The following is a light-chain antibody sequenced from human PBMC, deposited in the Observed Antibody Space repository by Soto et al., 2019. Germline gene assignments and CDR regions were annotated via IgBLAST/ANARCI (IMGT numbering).Light chain of an antibody. V-gene: IGKV3-20*01. Sequence: ETFLTQSPGTLSLSPGERATLSCRASQSISSSSLAWYQQKPGQAPRLLILDASSRATGIPDRFSGSGSGTDFTLTISRLEPEDFAVYYCHHYGSSPFAFGQGTRLEIK. J-gene: IGKJ5*01. CDR2: DAS. CDR1: QSISSSS. CDR3: HHYGSSPFA.